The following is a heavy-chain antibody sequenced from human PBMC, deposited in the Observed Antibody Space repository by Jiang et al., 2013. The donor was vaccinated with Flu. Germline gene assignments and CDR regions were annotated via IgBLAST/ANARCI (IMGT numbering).Heavy chain of an antibody. CDR2: ISGSGGST. D-gene: IGHD3-22*01. J-gene: IGHJ4*02. CDR3: AKVKRTYYYDSSGYNSEGFDY. Sequence: RLSCAASGFTFSSYAMSWVRQAPGKGLEWVSAISGSGGSTYYADSVKGRFTISRDNSKNTLYLQMNSLRAEDTAVYYCAKVKRTYYYDSSGYNSEGFDYWGQGTLVTVSS. CDR1: GFTFSSYA. V-gene: IGHV3-23*01.